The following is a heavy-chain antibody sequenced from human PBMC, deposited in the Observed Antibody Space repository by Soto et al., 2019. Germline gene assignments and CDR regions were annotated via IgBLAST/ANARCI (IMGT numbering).Heavy chain of an antibody. D-gene: IGHD3-3*01. CDR3: ARTEGVVTPFYYYYYGMDV. J-gene: IGHJ6*02. V-gene: IGHV4-34*01. CDR1: GGSFSGYY. Sequence: SETLSLTCAVYGGSFSGYYWSWIRRPPGKGLEWIGEINHSGSTNYNPSLKSRVTISVDTSKNQFSLRLSSVTAADTAVYYCARTEGVVTPFYYYYYGMDVWGQGTRSPSP. CDR2: INHSGST.